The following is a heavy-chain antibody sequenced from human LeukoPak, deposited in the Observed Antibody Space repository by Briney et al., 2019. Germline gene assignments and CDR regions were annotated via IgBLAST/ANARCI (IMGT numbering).Heavy chain of an antibody. J-gene: IGHJ4*02. CDR2: IYYTGRP. CDR3: ARLSGYSYGTLDY. CDR1: GGSISSSSYY. Sequence: SETLSLTCTVSGGSISSSSYYWGWIRQPPGKGLEWIGSIYYTGRPYYNPSLKSRVAISVDTSKNHFSLRLSSVTAADTAVYYCARLSGYSYGTLDYWGQGTLATVSS. V-gene: IGHV4-39*02. D-gene: IGHD5-18*01.